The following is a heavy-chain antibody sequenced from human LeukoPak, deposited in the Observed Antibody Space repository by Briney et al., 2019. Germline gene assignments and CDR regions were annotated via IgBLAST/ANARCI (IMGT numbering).Heavy chain of an antibody. Sequence: SETLSLTCTVSGGSICSSSSYLWGWIRQPPGKGLEWIGSIYYSGSTYYNPSLTSRVTISVDTSKNQFSLKVSSVTAADTAVYHCARQAFYDSSGFFNYWGQGTLVTVSS. D-gene: IGHD3-22*01. J-gene: IGHJ4*02. CDR2: IYYSGST. CDR3: ARQAFYDSSGFFNY. CDR1: GGSICSSSSYL. V-gene: IGHV4-39*01.